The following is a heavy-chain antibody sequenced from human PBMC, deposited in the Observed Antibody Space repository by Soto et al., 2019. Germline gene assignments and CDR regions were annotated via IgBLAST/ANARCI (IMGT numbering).Heavy chain of an antibody. D-gene: IGHD6-6*01. Sequence: EVELVESGGGLVKPGGSLKLSCAASGFTFRTYYMIWVRQAPGKGLEWVSTISAGSSNIYYAPSVKGRFTISRDNAKNFLYLQINSLRAEDTAVYYGARQYPSSSRHFDHWGQGTLVIVSS. J-gene: IGHJ4*02. CDR3: ARQYPSSSRHFDH. CDR2: ISAGSSNI. CDR1: GFTFRTYY. V-gene: IGHV3-21*01.